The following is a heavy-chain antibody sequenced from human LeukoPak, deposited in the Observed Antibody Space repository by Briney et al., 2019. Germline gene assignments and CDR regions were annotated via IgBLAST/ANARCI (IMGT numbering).Heavy chain of an antibody. CDR1: GLSFRSYV. Sequence: GGSLRLSCEASGLSFRSYVMSWGRQAPGKGLEWVSGISGSGDNTTYTDAVKGRVPSSRDKSNNTLDMQMNSLRVEDTAVYYCAKCWTSDGVCLNFDHWGQRALVTVSS. CDR2: ISGSGDNT. V-gene: IGHV3-23*01. J-gene: IGHJ4*02. D-gene: IGHD2-8*01. CDR3: AKCWTSDGVCLNFDH.